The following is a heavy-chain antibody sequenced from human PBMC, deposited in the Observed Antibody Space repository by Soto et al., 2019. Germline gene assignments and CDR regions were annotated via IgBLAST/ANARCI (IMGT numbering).Heavy chain of an antibody. D-gene: IGHD3-22*01. CDR1: GGTSTRYA. CDR3: ASTKYDSSAYYYWYLGL. CDR2: IVPMFGTS. Sequence: QERLVQSGVEVRKPGSSVKVSCKVTGGTSTRYAINWVRQAPGQGLEWMGGIVPMFGTSKYAQKFQGRVTITADTSTNIAYMELRSLRSEDTAVYYCASTKYDSSAYYYWYLGLWGRGTLVTVSS. J-gene: IGHJ2*01. V-gene: IGHV1-69*06.